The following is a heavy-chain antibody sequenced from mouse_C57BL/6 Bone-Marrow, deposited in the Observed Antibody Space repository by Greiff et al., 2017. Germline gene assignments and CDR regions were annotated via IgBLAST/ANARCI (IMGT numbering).Heavy chain of an antibody. CDR1: GFNIKDDY. D-gene: IGHD2-4*01. V-gene: IGHV14-4*01. J-gene: IGHJ1*03. Sequence: VQLQQSGAELVRPGASVKLSCTASGFNIKDDYMHWVKQRPEQGLEWIGWIDPENGDTEYASKFQGKATITADTSSNTAYLQLSSLTSEDTAVYYCTTDYDYGWYFDVWGTGTTVTVSS. CDR3: TTDYDYGWYFDV. CDR2: IDPENGDT.